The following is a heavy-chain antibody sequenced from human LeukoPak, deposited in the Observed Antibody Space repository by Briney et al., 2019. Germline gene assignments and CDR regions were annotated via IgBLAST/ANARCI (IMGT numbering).Heavy chain of an antibody. V-gene: IGHV3-23*01. D-gene: IGHD6-19*01. CDR3: AKADDSSGWSPFDY. CDR2: ISGSGGST. Sequence: GGSLRLSCAASGFTFSSHAMSWVRQAPGKGLEWVSGISGSGGSTYYVDSVKGRFTISRDNSKSTLYLQMNSLRAEDTAVYYCAKADDSSGWSPFDYWGQGTLVTVSS. J-gene: IGHJ4*02. CDR1: GFTFSSHA.